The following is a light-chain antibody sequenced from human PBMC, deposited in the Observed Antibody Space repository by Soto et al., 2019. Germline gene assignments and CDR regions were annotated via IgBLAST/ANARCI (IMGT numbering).Light chain of an antibody. Sequence: EIVLTQSPGTLSLSPGERATLSCRASQSVSSSYLAWYQQKPGQAPRLLIYDASNRATGIPARFSGSGSGTDFTLTISSLEPEDFAVYYCQQYGASRLTFGGGTKVDI. CDR1: QSVSSSY. J-gene: IGKJ4*01. CDR3: QQYGASRLT. CDR2: DAS. V-gene: IGKV3-20*01.